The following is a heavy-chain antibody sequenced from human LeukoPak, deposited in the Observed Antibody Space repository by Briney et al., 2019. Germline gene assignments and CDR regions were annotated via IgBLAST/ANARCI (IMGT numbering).Heavy chain of an antibody. CDR3: ATNRPLDY. CDR1: GSTFSNYW. CDR2: IKQDGSGK. Sequence: PGGSLRLSCAASGSTFSNYWMSWVRQAPGKGLEWVANIKQDGSGKYYVNSVKGRFTISRDNAKNSLYLQMNSLRADDTAVYYCATNRPLDYWGQGTLVTVSS. J-gene: IGHJ4*02. V-gene: IGHV3-7*01.